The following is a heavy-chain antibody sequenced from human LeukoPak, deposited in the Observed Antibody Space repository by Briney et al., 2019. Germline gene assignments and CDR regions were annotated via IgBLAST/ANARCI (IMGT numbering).Heavy chain of an antibody. D-gene: IGHD6-13*01. J-gene: IGHJ6*02. CDR1: GYTFTSYD. V-gene: IGHV1-8*01. Sequence: GASVKVSCKASGYTFTSYDINWVRQATGQGLEWMGWMNPNSGNTGYAQKFQGRVTMTRNTSISTAYMELSSLRSEDTAVYYCARRGYSSSWTYYYYYYGMDVWGQGTLVTVSS. CDR2: MNPNSGNT. CDR3: ARRGYSSSWTYYYYYYGMDV.